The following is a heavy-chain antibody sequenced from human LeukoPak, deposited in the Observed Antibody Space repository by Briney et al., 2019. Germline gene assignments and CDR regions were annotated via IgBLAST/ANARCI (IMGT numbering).Heavy chain of an antibody. CDR3: AQRQGPTSGSYDYFDP. CDR2: IHSSGYP. J-gene: IGHJ5*02. D-gene: IGHD1-26*01. CDR1: GGSISSNY. V-gene: IGHV4-4*09. Sequence: PSETLSLTCTVSGGSISSNYWAWIRQPPGQGLEWIAYIHSSGYPNYSPFLRSRVTISVDTSKNEFSLKVTSVTAADTAVYYCAQRQGPTSGSYDYFDPWGQGTLVTVSS.